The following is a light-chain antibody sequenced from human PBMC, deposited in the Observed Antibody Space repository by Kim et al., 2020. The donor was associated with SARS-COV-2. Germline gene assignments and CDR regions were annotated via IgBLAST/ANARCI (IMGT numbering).Light chain of an antibody. CDR3: QQLNSYPLT. V-gene: IGKV1-9*01. CDR1: QGISNH. Sequence: PSVGDRVPITCRASQGISNHLAWYQQTPGKAPKLLIYAASTLQSGVPSRFSGSGSGTDFTLTISSLQPEDFATYYCQQLNSYPLTFGGGTKVDIK. J-gene: IGKJ4*01. CDR2: AAS.